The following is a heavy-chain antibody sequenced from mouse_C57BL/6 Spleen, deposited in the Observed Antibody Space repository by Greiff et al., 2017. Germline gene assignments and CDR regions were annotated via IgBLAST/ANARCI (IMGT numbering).Heavy chain of an antibody. CDR2: IWTGGGT. Sequence: VKLMESGPGLVAPSPSLSITCTVSGFSLTSYAISWVRQPPGKGLEWLGVIWTGGGTNYNSAHKSRLSISKDNSKSQVFLKMNSLQTDDTARYCGARTANYGKQFAYWGQGTLVTVSA. CDR3: ARTANYGKQFAY. CDR1: GFSLTSYA. V-gene: IGHV2-9-1*01. D-gene: IGHD2-1*01. J-gene: IGHJ3*01.